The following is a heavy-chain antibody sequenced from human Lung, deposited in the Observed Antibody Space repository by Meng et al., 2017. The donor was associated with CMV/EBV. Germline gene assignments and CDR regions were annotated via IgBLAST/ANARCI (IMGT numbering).Heavy chain of an antibody. V-gene: IGHV3-74*01. CDR2: INLVVTKI. J-gene: IGHJ5*02. CDR1: GFSFNRHW. Sequence: GGSLRPSCAASGFSFNRHWMHWVRQVPGKGLEWVSIINLVVTKIRYGDSVRGRFTISRDNAGNTLYLQMNSLRAEDTAIYYCASANHFGSGMSFDPWGQGXLVTVSS. D-gene: IGHD3-10*01. CDR3: ASANHFGSGMSFDP.